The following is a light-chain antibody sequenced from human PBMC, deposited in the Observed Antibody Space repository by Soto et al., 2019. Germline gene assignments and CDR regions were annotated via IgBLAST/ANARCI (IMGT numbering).Light chain of an antibody. Sequence: DIQMTQSPSTLSASVGDRVTITCRASQSISSWLAWYQQRPGKAPKLLIYDASSLESGVPSGFSGSGSGTEFALTISSLQPDDFAVYYCQQYNSYRWTFGQGTKVDIK. V-gene: IGKV1-5*01. CDR3: QQYNSYRWT. CDR2: DAS. CDR1: QSISSW. J-gene: IGKJ1*01.